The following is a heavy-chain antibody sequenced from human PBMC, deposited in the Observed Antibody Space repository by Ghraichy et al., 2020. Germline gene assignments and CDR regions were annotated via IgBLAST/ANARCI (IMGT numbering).Heavy chain of an antibody. Sequence: GGSLRLSCTASGFTFGDYAMSWFRQAPGKGLEWVGFIRSKPYGGTNAYAASVKGRFTISRDDYKSIAYLQMNSLTTEDTDVYYCTRGYCSNIYCSINYGMDVWGQGTTVTVSS. J-gene: IGHJ6*02. CDR1: GFTFGDYA. V-gene: IGHV3-49*03. D-gene: IGHD2-2*01. CDR3: TRGYCSNIYCSINYGMDV. CDR2: IRSKPYGGTN.